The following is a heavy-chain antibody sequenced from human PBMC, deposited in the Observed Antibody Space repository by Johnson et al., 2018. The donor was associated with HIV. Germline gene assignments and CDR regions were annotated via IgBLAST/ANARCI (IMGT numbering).Heavy chain of an antibody. V-gene: IGHV3-33*06. Sequence: VLLLESGGGVVQPGRSLRLSCAASGFTFSTYGMHWVRQAPGKGLEWVARIWYDGREKDYADSVKGRFTISRDNSKNTLYLEMNSLRVEDTAVYYCAKVVTSSSSWQDDAFDIWGQGTVVTVSS. CDR1: GFTFSTYG. D-gene: IGHD6-13*01. J-gene: IGHJ3*02. CDR3: AKVVTSSSSWQDDAFDI. CDR2: IWYDGREK.